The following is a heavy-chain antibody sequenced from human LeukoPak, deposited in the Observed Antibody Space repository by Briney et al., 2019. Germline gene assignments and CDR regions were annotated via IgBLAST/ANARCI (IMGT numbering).Heavy chain of an antibody. Sequence: GASVKVSCKASGGTFSSYAISWVRQAPGRGLEWMGRIIPILGIANYAQKFQGRVTITADKSTSTAYMELSSLRSEDTAVYYCARGDGYNSVPFDYWGQGTLVTVSS. CDR1: GGTFSSYA. D-gene: IGHD5-12*01. V-gene: IGHV1-69*04. CDR3: ARGDGYNSVPFDY. J-gene: IGHJ4*02. CDR2: IIPILGIA.